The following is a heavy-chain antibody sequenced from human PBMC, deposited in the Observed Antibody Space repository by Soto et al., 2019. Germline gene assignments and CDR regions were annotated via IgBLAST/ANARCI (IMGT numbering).Heavy chain of an antibody. D-gene: IGHD2-15*01. CDR1: GFTFSSFG. CDR3: ARDSGDVV. Sequence: QVQLVESGGGVVQPGRSLRLSCATSGFTFSSFGMHWVRQAPGKGLEWVAVIWHDGSNKYYADSVKGRFNISRDNFENTLYLQMNSLRAKDTAVYYCARDSGDVVGGQGTLVTVSS. V-gene: IGHV3-33*01. CDR2: IWHDGSNK. J-gene: IGHJ4*02.